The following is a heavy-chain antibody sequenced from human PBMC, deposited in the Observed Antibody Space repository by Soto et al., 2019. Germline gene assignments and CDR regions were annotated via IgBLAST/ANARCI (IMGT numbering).Heavy chain of an antibody. CDR3: ARDRMDGTFGVVISYGMDV. V-gene: IGHV4-30-4*01. J-gene: IGHJ6*02. CDR1: GGSISSGDYY. Sequence: SETLSLTCTVSGGSISSGDYYWSWIREPPGKGLDWIGYMYYSGSTYYNPSLKSRVTISVDTSKNQFSLKLSSVTAADTAVYYCARDRMDGTFGVVISYGMDVWGQGTTVTVSS. D-gene: IGHD3-3*01. CDR2: MYYSGST.